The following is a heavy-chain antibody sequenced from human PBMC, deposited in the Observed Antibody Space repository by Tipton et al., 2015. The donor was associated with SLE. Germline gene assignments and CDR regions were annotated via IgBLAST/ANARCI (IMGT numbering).Heavy chain of an antibody. CDR3: ARDLLYYYDSSGYSWYY. Sequence: SLRLSCAASGFTFSSYSMNWVRQAPGKGLEWVSSISSSSSYIYYADSVKGRFTISRDNAKNSLYLQMNSLSAEDTAVYYCARDLLYYYDSSGYSWYYWGQGTLVTVSS. D-gene: IGHD3-22*01. CDR2: ISSSSSYI. J-gene: IGHJ4*02. CDR1: GFTFSSYS. V-gene: IGHV3-21*01.